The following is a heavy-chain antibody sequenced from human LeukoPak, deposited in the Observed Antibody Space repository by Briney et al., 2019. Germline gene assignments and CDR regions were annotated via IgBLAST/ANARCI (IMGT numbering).Heavy chain of an antibody. CDR2: ISYDGSNK. V-gene: IGHV3-30*18. J-gene: IGHJ3*02. D-gene: IGHD3-16*01. CDR3: AKDGTITTFAAFDI. CDR1: GFTFSSYG. Sequence: PGRSLRLSCAASGFTFSSYGMHWVRQAPGKGLEWVAVISYDGSNKYYADSVKGRFTISRDNSKNTLYLQMNSLRAEDTPVYYCAKDGTITTFAAFDIWGQGTMVTVSS.